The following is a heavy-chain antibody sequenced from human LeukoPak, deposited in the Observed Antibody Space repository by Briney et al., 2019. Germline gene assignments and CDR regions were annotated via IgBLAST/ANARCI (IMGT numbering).Heavy chain of an antibody. V-gene: IGHV4-61*01. J-gene: IGHJ6*03. Sequence: PSETLSVTRTVSRGSVSSGRHYWRWLPHPPGRGLEWLGYIYYRGRTNYSPSLRSRVTISVDTSKNQFSLKLSTVTSADTAVYYCATLVDASTPLSYYFIGVWGKGTTVTVSS. CDR3: ATLVDASTPLSYYFIGV. D-gene: IGHD5/OR15-5a*01. CDR1: RGSVSSGRHY. CDR2: IYYRGRT.